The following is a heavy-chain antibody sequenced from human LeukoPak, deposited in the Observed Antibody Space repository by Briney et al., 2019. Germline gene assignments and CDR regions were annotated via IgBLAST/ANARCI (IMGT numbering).Heavy chain of an antibody. J-gene: IGHJ4*02. V-gene: IGHV3-23*01. Sequence: GGSLRLSCAASGFTFSGYAMAWFRQAPGKGLEWVSSITITGSSPSYADSVKGRFTVSRDNSKNTLYLQMNSLRAEDTAVYFCAKSSSSWSYHFNYWGQGTLVTVSS. CDR2: ITITGSSP. CDR1: GFTFSGYA. CDR3: AKSSSSWSYHFNY. D-gene: IGHD6-13*01.